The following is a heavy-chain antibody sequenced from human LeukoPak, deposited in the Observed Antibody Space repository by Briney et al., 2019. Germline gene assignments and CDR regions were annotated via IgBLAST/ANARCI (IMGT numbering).Heavy chain of an antibody. CDR2: IWYDGSNK. Sequence: GGSLRLSCAASGFTFSSYGMHWVRQAPGKGLEWVAVIWYDGSNKYYADSVKGRFTISRDNSKNTLYLQMNSLRGEDTAVYYCASHHSSSSGTPFDYWGQGTLVTVSS. CDR3: ASHHSSSSGTPFDY. J-gene: IGHJ4*02. CDR1: GFTFSSYG. D-gene: IGHD6-6*01. V-gene: IGHV3-33*01.